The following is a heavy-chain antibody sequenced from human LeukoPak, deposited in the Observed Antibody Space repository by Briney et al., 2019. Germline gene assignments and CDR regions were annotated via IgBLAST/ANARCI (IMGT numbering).Heavy chain of an antibody. CDR1: GFTFSSYA. J-gene: IGHJ4*02. CDR3: AKRDTSGYFYFDY. D-gene: IGHD3-22*01. CDR2: IIGNGGST. V-gene: IGHV3-23*01. Sequence: HPGGSLRLSCTPSGFTFSSYAMSWVRQAPGKGLEWVSAIIGNGGSTFYADSVKGRFTISRDNSKNTLYLQMNSLRAEDTAVYYCAKRDTSGYFYFDYWGQGTLVTVSS.